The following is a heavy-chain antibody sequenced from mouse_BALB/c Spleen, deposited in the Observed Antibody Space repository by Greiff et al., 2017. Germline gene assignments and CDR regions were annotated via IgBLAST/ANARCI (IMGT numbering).Heavy chain of an antibody. CDR3: ARFRGDYYAMDY. CDR2: ISNLAYSI. J-gene: IGHJ4*01. Sequence: EVKVVESGGGLVQPGGSRKLSCAASGFTFSDYGMAWVRQAPGKGPEWVAFISNLAYSIYYADTVTGRFTISRENAKNTLYLEMSSLRSEDTAMYYCARFRGDYYAMDYWGQGTSVTVSS. V-gene: IGHV5-15*02. CDR1: GFTFSDYG.